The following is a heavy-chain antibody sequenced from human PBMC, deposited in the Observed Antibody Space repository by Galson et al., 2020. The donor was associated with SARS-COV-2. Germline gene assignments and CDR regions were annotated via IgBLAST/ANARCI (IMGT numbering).Heavy chain of an antibody. CDR1: GFTFSDYY. CDR2: ISSSSSYT. Sequence: GGSLRLSCAASGFTFSDYYMSWIRQAPGKGLEWVSYISSSSSYTNYADSVKGRFTISRDNAKNSLYLQMNSLRAEDTAVYYCARDRMVRGITMIVVVRPDYMDVWGKGTTVTVSS. V-gene: IGHV3-11*05. J-gene: IGHJ6*03. CDR3: ARDRMVRGITMIVVVRPDYMDV. D-gene: IGHD3-22*01.